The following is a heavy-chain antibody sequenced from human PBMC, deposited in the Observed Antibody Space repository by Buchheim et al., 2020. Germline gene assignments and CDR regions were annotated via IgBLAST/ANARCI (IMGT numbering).Heavy chain of an antibody. CDR3: ARSTGFRMDV. J-gene: IGHJ6*03. V-gene: IGHV3-7*01. CDR1: GFTFKNHW. CDR2: IKQDGSEK. Sequence: EVQLVESGGGLVQPGGSLRLSCAASGFTFKNHWINWVRQVPGKGLEWVANIKQDGSEKYYVDSVKGRLTISRDNAKNSLYLQMNSMRAEDTAVYYCARSTGFRMDVWGKGTT. D-gene: IGHD1-14*01.